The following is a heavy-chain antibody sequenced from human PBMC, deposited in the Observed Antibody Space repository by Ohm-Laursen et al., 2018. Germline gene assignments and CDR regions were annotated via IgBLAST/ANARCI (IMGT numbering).Heavy chain of an antibody. CDR3: AKVGYYDSSGYYEFRY. D-gene: IGHD3-22*01. Sequence: SLRLSCAASGFSVSNNYLIWVRQAPGKGLEWVSLIYSGGGTHYADSVKGRFTISRDNSENTLYLQMNSLRAEDTAVYYCAKVGYYDSSGYYEFRYWGQGTLVTVSS. J-gene: IGHJ4*02. CDR2: IYSGGGT. V-gene: IGHV3-66*01. CDR1: GFSVSNNY.